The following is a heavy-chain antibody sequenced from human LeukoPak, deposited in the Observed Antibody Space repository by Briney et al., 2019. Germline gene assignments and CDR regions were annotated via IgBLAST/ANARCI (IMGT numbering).Heavy chain of an antibody. CDR1: GGSFSCYY. V-gene: IGHV4-34*01. CDR3: ARGRRGRALYYYYGMDV. CDR2: INHSGST. Sequence: SETLSLTCAVYGGSFSCYYWSWIRQPPGKGLEWIGEINHSGSTNYNPSLKSRVTISVDTSKNQFSLKLSSVTAADTAVYYCARGRRGRALYYYYGMDVWGQGTTVTVSS. J-gene: IGHJ6*02. D-gene: IGHD1-26*01.